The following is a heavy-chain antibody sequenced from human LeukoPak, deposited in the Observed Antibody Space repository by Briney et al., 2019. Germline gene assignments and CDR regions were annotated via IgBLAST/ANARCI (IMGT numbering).Heavy chain of an antibody. Sequence: ASVKVSCKASGYTFTSYAMHWVRQAPGQRLEWMGWINAGNGNTKYSQKSQGRVTITRDTSASTAYMELSSLRSEDTAVYYCAREALQYYYDSSGYWFDPWGQGTLVTVSS. D-gene: IGHD3-22*01. CDR1: GYTFTSYA. J-gene: IGHJ5*02. V-gene: IGHV1-3*01. CDR3: AREALQYYYDSSGYWFDP. CDR2: INAGNGNT.